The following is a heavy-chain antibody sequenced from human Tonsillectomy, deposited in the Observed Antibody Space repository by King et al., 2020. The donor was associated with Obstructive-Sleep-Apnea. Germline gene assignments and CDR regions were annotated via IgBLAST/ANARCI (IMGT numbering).Heavy chain of an antibody. J-gene: IGHJ4*02. CDR1: GGTFSSYD. CDR3: ARSFHDYYDSSGFLTFFDY. Sequence: QLVQSGAEVKKPGSSVKVSCKASGGTFSSYDISWLRQAPGQGLEWMGGIIPILGIANYAQKFQGRVTITADKSTSTAYMELSSLRSEDTAMYYCARSFHDYYDSSGFLTFFDYWGQGTLVTVSS. D-gene: IGHD3-22*01. CDR2: IIPILGIA. V-gene: IGHV1-69*09.